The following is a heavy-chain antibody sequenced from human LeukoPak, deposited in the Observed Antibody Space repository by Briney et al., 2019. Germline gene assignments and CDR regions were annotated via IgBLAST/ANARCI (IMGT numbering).Heavy chain of an antibody. CDR2: IYYSGST. J-gene: IGHJ3*02. D-gene: IGHD1-14*01. Sequence: SETLSLTCTVSGGSISSDYWDWIRQPPGKGLEWIGFIYYSGSTNYNPSLKSRVSISMDMSTNQFSLKLSSVTAADTAVYYCAVRQRPGAFDIWGQGTVVTVSS. CDR3: AVRQRPGAFDI. CDR1: GGSISSDY. V-gene: IGHV4-59*08.